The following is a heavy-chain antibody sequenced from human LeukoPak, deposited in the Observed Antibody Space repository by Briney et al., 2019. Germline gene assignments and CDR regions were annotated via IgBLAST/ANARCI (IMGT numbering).Heavy chain of an antibody. CDR1: GFTFNNYG. CDR2: TSCDGSDK. V-gene: IGHV3-30*18. D-gene: IGHD1-26*01. J-gene: IGHJ2*01. Sequence: PGGSLRLSCAASGFTFNNYGMLWVRRAPGKGLEWVAVTSCDGSDKHHADPVKGRFTIARDNSKNTLYLQMNSLRTEDTAVYYCAKIATQWELVLSWYFDFWGRGTLVTVSS. CDR3: AKIATQWELVLSWYFDF.